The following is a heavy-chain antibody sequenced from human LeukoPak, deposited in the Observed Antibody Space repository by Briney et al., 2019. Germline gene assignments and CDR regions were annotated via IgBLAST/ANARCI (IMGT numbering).Heavy chain of an antibody. V-gene: IGHV3-20*04. Sequence: GGSLRLSCAVSGFTFDDYTMSWVCQAPGKGLEWVSGINWNGGSTGYVDSVKGRFNISRDNAKNSLYLQMNSLRAEDTALYYCARYWFTRLGELSPDRAFDYWGQGPLVTVSS. J-gene: IGHJ4*02. CDR2: INWNGGST. CDR1: GFTFDDYT. CDR3: ARYWFTRLGELSPDRAFDY. D-gene: IGHD3-16*02.